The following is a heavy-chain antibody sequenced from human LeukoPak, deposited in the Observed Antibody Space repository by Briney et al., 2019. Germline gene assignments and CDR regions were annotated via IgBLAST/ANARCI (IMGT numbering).Heavy chain of an antibody. D-gene: IGHD6-13*01. J-gene: IGHJ6*02. Sequence: GGSLRLSCAASGFTFSSYATSWVRQAPGKGLEWVSAISGSGGSTYYADSVKGRFTISRDNSKNTLYLQMNSLRAEDTAVYYCAKTNYGNSWEHYYQGMDVWGQGTTVTVSS. CDR2: ISGSGGST. V-gene: IGHV3-23*01. CDR1: GFTFSSYA. CDR3: AKTNYGNSWEHYYQGMDV.